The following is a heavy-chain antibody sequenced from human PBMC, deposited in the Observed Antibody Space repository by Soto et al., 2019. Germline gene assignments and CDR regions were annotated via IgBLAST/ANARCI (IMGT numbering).Heavy chain of an antibody. CDR3: ARTKDLGYGSCWGTCGNWFDP. CDR2: IYWNDDK. V-gene: IGHV2-5*01. D-gene: IGHD3-10*02. CDR1: GFSLSTSGVG. J-gene: IGHJ5*02. Sequence: QITLKESGPTLVKPTQTLTLTCTFSGFSLSTSGVGVGWIRQPPGKALDWLALIYWNDDKRYSPSPKSRLTITKDTSKNQVVLTMTNMDPADTATYYCARTKDLGYGSCWGTCGNWFDPWGLGTLVTVSS.